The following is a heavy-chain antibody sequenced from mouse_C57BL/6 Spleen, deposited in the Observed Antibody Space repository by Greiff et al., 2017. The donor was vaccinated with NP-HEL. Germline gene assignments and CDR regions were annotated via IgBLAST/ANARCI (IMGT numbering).Heavy chain of an antibody. CDR2: IRLKSDNYAT. D-gene: IGHD3-3*01. CDR1: GFTFSNYW. J-gene: IGHJ3*01. V-gene: IGHV6-3*01. CDR3: TGGRRFAY. Sequence: EVQLVESGGGLVQPGGSMKLSRVASGFTFSNYWMNWVRQSPEKGLEWVAPIRLKSDNYATHYAEYVKGRFTILRDDSKSSVYLQMNNLRAEDTGIYYCTGGRRFAYWGQGTLVTVSA.